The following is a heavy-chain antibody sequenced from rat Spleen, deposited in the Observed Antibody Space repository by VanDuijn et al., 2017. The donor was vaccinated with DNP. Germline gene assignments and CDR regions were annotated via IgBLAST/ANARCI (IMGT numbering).Heavy chain of an antibody. CDR2: ISPSGAST. CDR3: ARQPYYDGSYYYFDY. J-gene: IGHJ2*01. D-gene: IGHD1-12*02. Sequence: EVQLLESGGGLVQPGRSLKLSCAASGFTFSKHDMAWVRQTPTKGLEWVASISPSGASTYYRDSVKGRFTVSRDNSKSSQYLQMDSLRSEDTATYYCARQPYYDGSYYYFDYWGQGVMVTVSS. V-gene: IGHV5S14*01. CDR1: GFTFSKHD.